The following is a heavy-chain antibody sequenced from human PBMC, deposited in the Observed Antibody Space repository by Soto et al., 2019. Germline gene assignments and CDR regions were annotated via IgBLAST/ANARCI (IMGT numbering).Heavy chain of an antibody. CDR3: ARDEIRFSWAYGMDV. D-gene: IGHD3-3*01. CDR2: ISYDGSNK. Sequence: QVQLVESGGGVVQPGRSLRLSCAASGFTFSSYAMHWVRQAPGKGLEWVAVISYDGSNKYYADSVKGRFTVSRDKFKNSLYLQLKRLRAEDTAVYYCARDEIRFSWAYGMDVWGQGTAVTVPS. V-gene: IGHV3-30-3*01. CDR1: GFTFSSYA. J-gene: IGHJ6*02.